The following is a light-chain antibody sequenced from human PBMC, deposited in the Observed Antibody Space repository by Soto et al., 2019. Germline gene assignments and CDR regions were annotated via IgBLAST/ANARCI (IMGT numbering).Light chain of an antibody. CDR2: AAS. CDR1: QSISSY. Sequence: DIQMTQSPSSLSASEGDRVTITCRASQSISSYLNWYQQKPEKAPKLLIYAASSLQSGVPSRFSASGSGTDFTLAISSLQPEDFATYYCQQSSSTPPVTFGGGTKVDIK. CDR3: QQSSSTPPVT. J-gene: IGKJ4*01. V-gene: IGKV1-39*01.